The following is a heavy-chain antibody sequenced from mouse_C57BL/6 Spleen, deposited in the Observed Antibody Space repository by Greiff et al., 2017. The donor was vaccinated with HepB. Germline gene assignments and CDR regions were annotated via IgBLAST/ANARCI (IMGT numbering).Heavy chain of an antibody. Sequence: VQLKESGAELARPGASVKLSCKASGYTFTSYGISWVKQRTGQGLEWIGEIYPRSGNTYYNEKFKGKATLTADKSSSTAYMELRSLTSEDSAVYFCARRGPIYGSTFDYWGQGTTLTVSS. J-gene: IGHJ2*01. CDR1: GYTFTSYG. CDR3: ARRGPIYGSTFDY. V-gene: IGHV1-81*01. CDR2: IYPRSGNT. D-gene: IGHD1-1*01.